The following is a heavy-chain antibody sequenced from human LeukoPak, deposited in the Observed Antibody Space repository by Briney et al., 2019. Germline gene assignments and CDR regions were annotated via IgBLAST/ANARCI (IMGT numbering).Heavy chain of an antibody. D-gene: IGHD4-17*01. CDR2: IKQDGSEK. Sequence: PGGSLRLSCAASGFTFRSYWMSWVRQAPGKGLEWVANIKQDGSEKYYVDSVKGRFTISRDNAKNSLYLQMNSLRAEDTAVYYCARDYGDSSFDYWGQGTLVTVSS. CDR1: GFTFRSYW. J-gene: IGHJ4*02. V-gene: IGHV3-7*01. CDR3: ARDYGDSSFDY.